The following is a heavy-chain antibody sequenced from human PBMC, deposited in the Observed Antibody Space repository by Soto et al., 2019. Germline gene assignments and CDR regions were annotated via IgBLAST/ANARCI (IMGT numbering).Heavy chain of an antibody. CDR1: CGSITSGCHY. CDR2: IYDSGNMY. D-gene: IGHD5-12*01. V-gene: IGHV4-31*03. J-gene: IGHJ4*02. CDR3: ARSSGYVPGGY. Sequence: LXLTCTVSCGSITSGCHYWGWILQYPGKGLEWIGHIYDSGNMYFYNPSPKSRVTISADTSRNQFSLSLSSLTAADTAVYYCARSSGYVPGGYWGQGILVTVSS.